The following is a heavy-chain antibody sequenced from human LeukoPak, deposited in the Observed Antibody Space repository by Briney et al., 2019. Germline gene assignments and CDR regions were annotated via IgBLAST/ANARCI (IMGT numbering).Heavy chain of an antibody. CDR3: ARDLSSQYCSGGSCYKTFDY. V-gene: IGHV1-46*01. J-gene: IGHJ4*02. CDR2: INPSGGST. D-gene: IGHD2-15*01. CDR1: GYTFTSYY. Sequence: ASVKVSCKASGYTFTSYYMHWVRQAPGQGLEWMGIINPSGGSTSYAQKFQGRVTMTRDTSTSTVYMELSSLRSEDTAVYYCARDLSSQYCSGGSCYKTFDYGGQGTLVTVSS.